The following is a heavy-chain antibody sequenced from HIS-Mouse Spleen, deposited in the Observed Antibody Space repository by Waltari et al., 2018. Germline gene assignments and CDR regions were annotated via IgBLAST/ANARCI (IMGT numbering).Heavy chain of an antibody. J-gene: IGHJ4*02. V-gene: IGHV3-30*18. CDR2: ISYDGSNK. Sequence: QVQLVESGGCVVQPGRSLRIPCAASAFPFSSHGMHWVRQAPGKGLEWVAVISYDGSNKYYADSVKGRFTISRDNSKNTLYLQMNSLRAEDTAVYYCAKDKHHAFDYWGQGTLVTVSS. CDR3: AKDKHHAFDY. CDR1: AFPFSSHG.